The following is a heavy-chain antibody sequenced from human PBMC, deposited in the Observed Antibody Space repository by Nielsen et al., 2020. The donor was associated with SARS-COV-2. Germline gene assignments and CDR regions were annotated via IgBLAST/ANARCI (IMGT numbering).Heavy chain of an antibody. V-gene: IGHV3-23*01. CDR2: VSASGGST. CDR3: AKDGVVRGDALDL. J-gene: IGHJ3*01. D-gene: IGHD3-10*01. Sequence: GGSLRLSCAASGCTFNTYAMAWVRRAPGRGLQWVTGVSASGGSTYYTDSVKGRFSISRDNSKNTLFLQMHSLRVEDTALYYCAKDGVVRGDALDLWGQGTMVTVSS. CDR1: GCTFNTYA.